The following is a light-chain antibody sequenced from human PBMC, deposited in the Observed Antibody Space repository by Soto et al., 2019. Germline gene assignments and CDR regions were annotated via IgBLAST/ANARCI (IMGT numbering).Light chain of an antibody. CDR1: RSNIGSNT. Sequence: QSVLTQPPSVSGTPGQRVTISCSGGRSNIGSNTVAWYQQFPGTTPKLLIYRDDQRPSGVPDRFSGSKSGTSASLAISGLQFDDEADSYCEVWDDTLYGRVFGGGTKVTVL. CDR3: EVWDDTLYGRV. J-gene: IGLJ3*02. CDR2: RDD. V-gene: IGLV1-44*01.